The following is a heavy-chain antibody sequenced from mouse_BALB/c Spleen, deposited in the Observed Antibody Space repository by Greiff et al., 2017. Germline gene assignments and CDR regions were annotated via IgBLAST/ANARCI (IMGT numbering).Heavy chain of an antibody. CDR3: ARIAEGLYPDY. CDR2: IWWNDNK. V-gene: IGHV8-11*01. CDR1: GFSLSTYGIG. J-gene: IGHJ2*01. D-gene: IGHD2-12*01. Sequence: QVTLKESGPGILQPSQTLSLTCSFSGFSLSTYGIGVGWIRQPSGKGLEWLAHIWWNDNKYYNTALKSRLTISKDTSNNQVFLKIASVDTADTATYYCARIAEGLYPDYWGQGTTLTVSS.